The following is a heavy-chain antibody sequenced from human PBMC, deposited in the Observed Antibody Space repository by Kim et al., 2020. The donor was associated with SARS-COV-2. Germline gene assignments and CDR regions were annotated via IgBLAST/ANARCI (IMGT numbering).Heavy chain of an antibody. CDR1: GYTFTSYG. Sequence: ASVKVSCKASGYTFTSYGISWVRQAPGQGLEWMGWISAYNGNTNYAQKLQGRVTMTTDTSTSTAYMELRSLRSDDTAVYYCARGFGYYGSGSYSPLIHRGGMDVWGQGTTVTVSS. J-gene: IGHJ6*02. D-gene: IGHD3-10*01. CDR3: ARGFGYYGSGSYSPLIHRGGMDV. CDR2: ISAYNGNT. V-gene: IGHV1-18*01.